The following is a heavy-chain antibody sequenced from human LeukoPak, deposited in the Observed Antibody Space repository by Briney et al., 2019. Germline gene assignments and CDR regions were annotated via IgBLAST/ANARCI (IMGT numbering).Heavy chain of an antibody. CDR1: GASINIYTYY. D-gene: IGHD5-18*01. CDR2: VSYSGSP. V-gene: IGHV4-39*07. CDR3: AREEMVQLWFNNWFDP. Sequence: SETLTLTCTVSGASINIYTYYWGWIRQPPGKGLEWIGSVSYSGSPYYNPSLTSRATISVDTSRNQVSLKLSSVTAADTAVYYCAREEMVQLWFNNWFDPWGQGTLVTVSS. J-gene: IGHJ5*02.